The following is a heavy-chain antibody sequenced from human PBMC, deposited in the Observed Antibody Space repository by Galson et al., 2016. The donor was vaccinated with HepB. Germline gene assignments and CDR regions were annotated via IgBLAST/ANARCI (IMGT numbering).Heavy chain of an antibody. D-gene: IGHD3-10*01. J-gene: IGHJ4*02. V-gene: IGHV3-30*03. CDR2: MSYDGSNK. Sequence: SLRLSCAASGFTFNNYGMHWVRQAPGKGLEWLAIMSYDGSNKHYADSVKGRFTISRDNSKNMLSLQMNSLRPEDTALYYRAREGGLRYFDYWGQGTLVTVSS. CDR3: AREGGLRYFDY. CDR1: GFTFNNYG.